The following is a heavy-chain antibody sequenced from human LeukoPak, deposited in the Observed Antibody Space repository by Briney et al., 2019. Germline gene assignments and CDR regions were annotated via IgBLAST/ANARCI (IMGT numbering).Heavy chain of an antibody. J-gene: IGHJ6*03. CDR2: IGGSGGGT. CDR3: AKNRGAGSHYYYHMNV. D-gene: IGHD1-26*01. V-gene: IGHV3-23*01. Sequence: QAGGSLRLSCAASGFTFSTYAMSWVRQAAGKGLEWVSLIGGSGGGTYYADSVKGRFTISRDNSKNTLYLQLNSLRVEDTAVYYCAKNRGAGSHYYYHMNVWGKGTTVTVSS. CDR1: GFTFSTYA.